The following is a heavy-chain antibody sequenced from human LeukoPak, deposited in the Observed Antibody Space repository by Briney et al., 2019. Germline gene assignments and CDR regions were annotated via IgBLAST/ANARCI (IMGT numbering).Heavy chain of an antibody. CDR3: ARVDFCIRTSCYASHHGMDV. V-gene: IGHV1-69*13. Sequence: SVKVSCKASGGTFSSYAISWVRQAPGQGLEWMGGIIPIFGTANYAQKFQGRVTITADESTSTAYMELSSLRSEDTAVYYCARVDFCIRTSCYASHHGMDVWGQGTTVTVSS. D-gene: IGHD2-2*01. CDR2: IIPIFGTA. J-gene: IGHJ6*02. CDR1: GGTFSSYA.